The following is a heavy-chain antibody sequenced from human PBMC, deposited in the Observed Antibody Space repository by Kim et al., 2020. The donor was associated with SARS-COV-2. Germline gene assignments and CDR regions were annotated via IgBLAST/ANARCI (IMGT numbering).Heavy chain of an antibody. D-gene: IGHD1-26*01. J-gene: IGHJ6*02. Sequence: ASVKVSCKASGYTFTSYGISWVRQAPGQELEWMGWISAYNGNTNYAQKLQGRVTMTTDTSTSTAYMELRSLRSDDTAVYYCARGWAGGSYYYYYYGMDVWGQGTTVTVSS. CDR2: ISAYNGNT. V-gene: IGHV1-18*01. CDR1: GYTFTSYG. CDR3: ARGWAGGSYYYYYYGMDV.